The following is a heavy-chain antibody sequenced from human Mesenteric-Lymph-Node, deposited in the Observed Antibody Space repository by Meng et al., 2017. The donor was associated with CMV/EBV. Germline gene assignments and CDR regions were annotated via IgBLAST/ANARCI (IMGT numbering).Heavy chain of an antibody. V-gene: IGHV2-5*01. CDR2: IYWNDDK. J-gene: IGHJ4*02. Sequence: SGPTLVKPTQTLTLTCTFSGFSLSTSGVGVAWIRQPPGKALEWLALIYWNDDKRYISSLKSRLTVTKDTSKNQVVLTTTNMDPVDTATYYCAHNSHHPWGTYRDYYFDYWGQGTLVTVSS. D-gene: IGHD3-16*02. CDR3: AHNSHHPWGTYRDYYFDY. CDR1: GFSLSTSGVG.